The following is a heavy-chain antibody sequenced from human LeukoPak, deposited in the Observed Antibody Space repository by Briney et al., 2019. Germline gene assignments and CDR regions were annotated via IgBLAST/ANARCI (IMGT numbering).Heavy chain of an antibody. V-gene: IGHV3-48*03. CDR3: ARAKSGYEEYFDY. D-gene: IGHD5-12*01. CDR1: GFTFSSYE. CDR2: ISSSGSTI. Sequence: GGSLRLSCAASGFTFSSYEMNWVRQAPGKGLEWVSYISSSGSTICYADSVKGRFTISRDNAKNSLYLQMNSLRAGDTAVYYCARAKSGYEEYFDYWGQGTLVTVSS. J-gene: IGHJ4*02.